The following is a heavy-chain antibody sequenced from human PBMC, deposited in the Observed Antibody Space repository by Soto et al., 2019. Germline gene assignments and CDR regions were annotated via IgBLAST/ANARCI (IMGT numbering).Heavy chain of an antibody. CDR2: INHSGST. CDR1: GGSFSGYY. D-gene: IGHD2-2*02. J-gene: IGHJ6*02. CDR3: ARGYCSSTSCYNYRYYYGMDV. V-gene: IGHV4-34*01. Sequence: PSETLSLTCAVYGGSFSGYYWSWIRQPPGKRLEWIGEINHSGSTNYNPSLKSRVTISVDTSKNQFSLKLSSVTAADTAVYYCARGYCSSTSCYNYRYYYGMDVWGQGTTVTVSS.